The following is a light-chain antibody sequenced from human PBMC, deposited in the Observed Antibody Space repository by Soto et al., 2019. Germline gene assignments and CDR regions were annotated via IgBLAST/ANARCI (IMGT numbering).Light chain of an antibody. V-gene: IGKV1-39*01. CDR1: QSISSY. CDR2: AAP. J-gene: IGKJ1*01. CDR3: QQSYSTPRT. Sequence: DIQMTQSPSSLSASVGDRVTITCRASQSISSYLNWYQQKPGKAPKLLIYAAPSLQSGVPSRFSGSGSGTDFTLTISSLQPEDFATYYCQQSYSTPRTFGQGTQVDIK.